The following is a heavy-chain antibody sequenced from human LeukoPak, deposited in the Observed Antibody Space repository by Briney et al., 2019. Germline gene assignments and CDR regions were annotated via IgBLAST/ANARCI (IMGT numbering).Heavy chain of an antibody. CDR1: GFTFSTYW. Sequence: GGSLRLSCAASGFTFSTYWMSWVRQAPGKGLEWVANIKEDGSGKYYVDSVKGRFSISRDNAKNSLYLQINSLRAEDTAVYYCARDSSGYYSDYFDYWGQGTLVTVSS. J-gene: IGHJ4*02. CDR2: IKEDGSGK. V-gene: IGHV3-7*01. CDR3: ARDSSGYYSDYFDY. D-gene: IGHD3-22*01.